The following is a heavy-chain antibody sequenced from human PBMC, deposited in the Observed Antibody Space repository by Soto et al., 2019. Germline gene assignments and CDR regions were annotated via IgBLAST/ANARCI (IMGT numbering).Heavy chain of an antibody. J-gene: IGHJ4*02. CDR2: ISYDGSNK. CDR3: AKEKRAVTTLDY. D-gene: IGHD4-17*01. CDR1: GFTFNSYG. Sequence: GGSLRLSCAASGFTFNSYGMHWVRQAPGKGLEWVAVISYDGSNKYYADSVKGRFTISRDNSKNTLYLQMNSLRAEDTAVYYCAKEKRAVTTLDYWGQGTLVTVSS. V-gene: IGHV3-30*18.